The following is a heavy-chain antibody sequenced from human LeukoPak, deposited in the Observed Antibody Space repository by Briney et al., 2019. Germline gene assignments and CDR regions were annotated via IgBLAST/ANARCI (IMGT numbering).Heavy chain of an antibody. J-gene: IGHJ4*02. V-gene: IGHV4-4*02. CDR1: GASISSGHW. CDR2: IYHNGST. CDR3: ASLYRAVGGIPDY. D-gene: IGHD6-19*01. Sequence: SGTLSLTCAVSGASISSGHWWSWVRQPPGKGLEWIGEIYHNGSTNCNPSLKSRVTISVDKSKNQFSLKLTSVTAADAAVYYCASLYRAVGGIPDYWGQGTLVIVPS.